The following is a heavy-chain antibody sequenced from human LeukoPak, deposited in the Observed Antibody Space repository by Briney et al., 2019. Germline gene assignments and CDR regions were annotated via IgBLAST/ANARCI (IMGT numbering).Heavy chain of an antibody. J-gene: IGHJ4*02. CDR1: GGSISSYY. CDR2: IYTSGST. D-gene: IGHD2-15*01. Sequence: SETLSLTCTVSGGSISSYYWSWIRQPAGKGLEWIGRIYTSGSTNYNPSLKSRVTMSVDTSKNQFSLKLSSVTAADTAVYYCASWGGCSGGSCYSYYFDYWGQGTLVTVSS. V-gene: IGHV4-4*07. CDR3: ASWGGCSGGSCYSYYFDY.